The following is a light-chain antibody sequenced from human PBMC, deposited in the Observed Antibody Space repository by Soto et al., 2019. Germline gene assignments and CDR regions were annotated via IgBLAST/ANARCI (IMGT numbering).Light chain of an antibody. CDR1: QGISSA. V-gene: IGKV1-13*02. CDR3: HQFNSYPQT. Sequence: AIQLTQSPSSLSASVGDRVTITCRASQGISSALDLYQQKHGKAPKLLIYDAYSLESGVPSRFSRSGSGTDFTLTISSLQPEDFATYYCHQFNSYPQTFGGGTKVEIK. J-gene: IGKJ4*01. CDR2: DAY.